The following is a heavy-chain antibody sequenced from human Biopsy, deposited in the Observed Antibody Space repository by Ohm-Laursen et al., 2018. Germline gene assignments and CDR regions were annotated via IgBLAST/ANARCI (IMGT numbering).Heavy chain of an antibody. J-gene: IGHJ3*01. Sequence: ASVKVSCKASGYTFNAYYMQWVRQAPGQGLEWMGWINPNNGGTNYAHKFQGRVTMTRDTSISAAYMHLSGLTSDDTAVYYCARLAYSEYRRDPLDVWGQGTMVTVSS. D-gene: IGHD5-18*01. V-gene: IGHV1-2*02. CDR2: INPNNGGT. CDR1: GYTFNAYY. CDR3: ARLAYSEYRRDPLDV.